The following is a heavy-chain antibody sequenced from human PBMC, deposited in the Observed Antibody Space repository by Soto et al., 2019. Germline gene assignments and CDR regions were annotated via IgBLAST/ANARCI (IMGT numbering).Heavy chain of an antibody. V-gene: IGHV1-69*01. CDR3: ASAGVTETTCGSFDS. D-gene: IGHD2-21*02. CDR1: GGGTLSNDA. Sequence: QVHLVQSGADVRKSGSSVMVSCTASGGGTLSNDAISWVRQAPGQGLEWLGRISLFFGTTDYSQSFQGRLTMTADASPGTVYMALRGLRSEDTAVYYCASAGVTETTCGSFDSWGQGTLVTVSS. CDR2: ISLFFGTT. J-gene: IGHJ4*02.